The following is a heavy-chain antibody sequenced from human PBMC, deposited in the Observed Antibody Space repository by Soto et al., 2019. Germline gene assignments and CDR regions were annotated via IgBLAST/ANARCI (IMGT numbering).Heavy chain of an antibody. V-gene: IGHV4-39*01. CDR3: GRVVEGATRHTDFDT. CDR1: GVSIPNSHFF. CDR2: VYYSGGD. D-gene: IGHD2-21*01. J-gene: IGHJ5*02. Sequence: SETLSLTCPVSGVSIPNSHFFWGWIPQPPGKGLEFIANVYYSGGDHYKQSFQSRVTISVDTATNQVSLRMSSVTAADTAVYFCGRVVEGATRHTDFDTWGQGTLVTVSS.